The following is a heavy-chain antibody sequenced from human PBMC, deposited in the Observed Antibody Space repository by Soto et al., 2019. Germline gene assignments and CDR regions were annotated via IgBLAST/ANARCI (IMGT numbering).Heavy chain of an antibody. CDR3: ARSQHGYGDYLFDY. D-gene: IGHD4-17*01. CDR2: INAGNGNT. J-gene: IGHJ4*02. V-gene: IGHV1-3*01. CDR1: GYTFTSYA. Sequence: ASVKVACKASGYTFTSYAMHWVRQAPGQRLEWMGWINAGNGNTKYSQKFQGRVTITRDTSASTAYMELSSLRSEDTAVYYCARSQHGYGDYLFDYWGQGTLVTVSS.